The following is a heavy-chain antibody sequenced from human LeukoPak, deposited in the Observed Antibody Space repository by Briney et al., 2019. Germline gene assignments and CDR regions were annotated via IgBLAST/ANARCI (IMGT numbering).Heavy chain of an antibody. CDR1: GVSISSSNSY. D-gene: IGHD3/OR15-3a*01. CDR3: ARQTGSGLFILP. V-gene: IGHV4-39*01. J-gene: IGHJ4*02. Sequence: PSETLSLTCTVSGVSISSSNSYWGWIRQPPGKGLEWIGSIYYSGNTYYNASLKSQVSISIDTSKNQFSLKLTSVTAADTAVYYCARQTGSGLFILPGGQGALVTVSS. CDR2: IYYSGNT.